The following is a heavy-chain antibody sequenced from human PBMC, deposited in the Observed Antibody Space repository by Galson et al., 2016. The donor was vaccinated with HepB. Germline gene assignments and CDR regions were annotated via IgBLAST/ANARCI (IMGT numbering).Heavy chain of an antibody. Sequence: ETLSLTCTVSGGSIIRYYWSWIRQPPGKGLEWIGSISYIGGSTYYNPSLKSRLTISLHTSKNQFSLMLTSVTAADTAVYYCARVGDAAAYDYWGQGTLVTVSS. V-gene: IGHV4-59*01. CDR3: ARVGDAAAYDY. CDR2: ISYIGGST. CDR1: GGSIIRYY. D-gene: IGHD6-13*01. J-gene: IGHJ4*02.